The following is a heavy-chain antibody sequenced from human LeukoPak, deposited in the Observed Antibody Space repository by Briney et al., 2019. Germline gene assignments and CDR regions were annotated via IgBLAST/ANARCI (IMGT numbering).Heavy chain of an antibody. Sequence: SVKVSCKASGGTFSSYAISWVRQAPGQGLEWRGGIIPIFGTANYAQKFQGRVTITAEESTSTAYMELSSLRSEDTAVYYCARGALLGYCSSTSCYLGMDVWGQGTTVTVSS. J-gene: IGHJ6*02. CDR2: IIPIFGTA. D-gene: IGHD2-2*01. CDR1: GGTFSSYA. V-gene: IGHV1-69*01. CDR3: ARGALLGYCSSTSCYLGMDV.